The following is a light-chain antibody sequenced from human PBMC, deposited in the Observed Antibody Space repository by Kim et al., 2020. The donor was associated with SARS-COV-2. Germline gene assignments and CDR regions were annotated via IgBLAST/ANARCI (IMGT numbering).Light chain of an antibody. J-gene: IGKJ1*01. V-gene: IGKV3-15*01. CDR1: QSIKTN. CDR2: GAS. CDR3: QQYNNWWT. Sequence: EIVMTQSPVTLSVSPGERATLSCRASQSIKTNLAWYQQRPGQAPRLLIYGASTRATGIPARFSGSGSGTEFTLTISSLQSEDFAIYYCQQYNNWWTFGQGTKVEI.